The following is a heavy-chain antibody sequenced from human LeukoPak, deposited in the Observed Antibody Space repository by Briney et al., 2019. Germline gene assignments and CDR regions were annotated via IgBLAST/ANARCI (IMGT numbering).Heavy chain of an antibody. Sequence: SETRSLTCTVSGSSIRSSSYYWGWIRQPPGKGLEWIGSIYYSGSTYHNPSLTSRVPISVDTSKNQCSLTLSSVTAADTAVYYCARQSYFDSSGYYPIFYWGQGTLVTVSS. D-gene: IGHD3-22*01. CDR2: IYYSGST. V-gene: IGHV4-39*01. CDR1: GSSIRSSSYY. CDR3: ARQSYFDSSGYYPIFY. J-gene: IGHJ4*02.